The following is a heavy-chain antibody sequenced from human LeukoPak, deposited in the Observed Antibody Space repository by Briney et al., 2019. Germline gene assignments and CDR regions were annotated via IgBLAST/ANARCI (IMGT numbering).Heavy chain of an antibody. CDR1: GYTFTGYY. Sequence: ASVKLSCKASGYTFTGYYIHWVRQAPGQGLEWMGWINPDRGGTYYAQKFQGRVTMTSDTSISAAYMELSRLRSDDTAVYYCARDTRGWYNYWGQGTLVTVSS. D-gene: IGHD6-19*01. J-gene: IGHJ4*02. V-gene: IGHV1-2*02. CDR2: INPDRGGT. CDR3: ARDTRGWYNY.